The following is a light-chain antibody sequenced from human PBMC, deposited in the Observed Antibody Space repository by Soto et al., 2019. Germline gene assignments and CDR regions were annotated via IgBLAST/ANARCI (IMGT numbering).Light chain of an antibody. CDR1: QSVSKNY. J-gene: IGKJ1*01. Sequence: EIVLTQSPGTLSLSPGERATPPRTAIQSVSKNYLACYHEKPGQAPRLLTYAASTRATGIPDRFSFSGSGTDFTLTINRLQPEDSAVYFCHQYGSAPRTFGQGTKVDIK. CDR3: HQYGSAPRT. CDR2: AAS. V-gene: IGKV3-20*01.